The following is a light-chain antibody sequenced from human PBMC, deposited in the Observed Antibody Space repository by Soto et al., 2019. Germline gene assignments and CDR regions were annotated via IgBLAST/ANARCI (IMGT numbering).Light chain of an antibody. Sequence: EIVLTQSPGTLSLSPGERATLSCRASQSVSSSYLAWYQKKPGQAPRLLIYGASTRATGLPARFSGSGSGTEFTLTIASLQSEDFAVYYCHQYHLWPWTFGQGTKVDI. CDR2: GAS. J-gene: IGKJ1*01. CDR3: HQYHLWPWT. CDR1: QSVSSSY. V-gene: IGKV3-20*01.